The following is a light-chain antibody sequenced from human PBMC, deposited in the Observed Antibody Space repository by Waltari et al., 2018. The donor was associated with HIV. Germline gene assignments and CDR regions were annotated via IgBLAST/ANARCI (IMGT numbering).Light chain of an antibody. J-gene: IGLJ2*01. CDR3: CSYAGSSNVV. V-gene: IGLV2-23*02. Sequence: QSALTQSASVSGSPGQSITISYTGTITNIGSYNLVSWYQQHPGKAPKVIIYEVNKRPSGVAPRFSGSTSGSTASLTISGLQAEDEADYYCCSYAGSSNVVFGGGTKLTVL. CDR1: ITNIGSYNL. CDR2: EVN.